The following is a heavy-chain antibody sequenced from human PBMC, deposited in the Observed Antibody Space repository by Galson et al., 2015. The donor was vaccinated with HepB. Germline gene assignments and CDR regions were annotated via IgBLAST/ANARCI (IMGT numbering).Heavy chain of an antibody. D-gene: IGHD3-22*01. CDR2: IIPIFGTA. J-gene: IGHJ4*02. CDR1: GGTFSSYA. CDR3: ASFRRNYDSSGPVYFDY. Sequence: SVKVSCKASGGTFSSYAISWVRQAPGQGLEWMGGIIPIFGTANYAQKFQGRVTITADKSTSTAYMELSSLRSEDTAVYYCASFRRNYDSSGPVYFDYWGQGTLVTVSS. V-gene: IGHV1-69*06.